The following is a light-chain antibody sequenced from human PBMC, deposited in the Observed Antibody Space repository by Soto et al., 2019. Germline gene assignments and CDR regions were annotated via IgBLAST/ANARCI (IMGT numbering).Light chain of an antibody. V-gene: IGKV1-5*01. J-gene: IGKJ2*03. Sequence: DIQMTQSPSTLSASVVDRVTITCRASQSISSWLAWYQQKPGKAPKLLIYDASSLESGVPSRFSGSGSGTEFTLTISGLQPDDFATYFCQQYNSYPYSFGQGTKVDIK. CDR1: QSISSW. CDR2: DAS. CDR3: QQYNSYPYS.